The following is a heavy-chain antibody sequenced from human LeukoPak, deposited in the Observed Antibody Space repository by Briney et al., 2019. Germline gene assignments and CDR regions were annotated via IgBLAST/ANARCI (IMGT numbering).Heavy chain of an antibody. D-gene: IGHD3-22*01. CDR1: GFTVSSNY. V-gene: IGHV3-53*01. CDR2: IYSGGST. CDR3: AGNLPYYYDSSGYYRPPLDY. J-gene: IGHJ4*02. Sequence: GGSLRLSCAASGFTVSSNYMSWVRQAPGKGLEWVSVIYSGGSTYYADSVKGRFTISRDNSKNTLYLQMNSLRAEDTAVYYCAGNLPYYYDSSGYYRPPLDYWGQGTLVTVSS.